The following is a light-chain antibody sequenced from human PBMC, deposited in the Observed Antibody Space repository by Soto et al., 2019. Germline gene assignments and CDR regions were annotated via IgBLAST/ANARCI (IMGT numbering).Light chain of an antibody. V-gene: IGLV1-40*01. CDR2: GNT. CDR1: SSNIGASYY. CDR3: QSYYRSLSGSTV. J-gene: IGLJ2*01. Sequence: QSVLTQPPSVSGAPGQRVTISGTETSSNIGASYYVHWYQQLPGTAPKLLIIGNTNRPPGVPDRSSGSKSGTSASLAITGLEAEDEADYYCQSYYRSLSGSTVFGGGTKLTVL.